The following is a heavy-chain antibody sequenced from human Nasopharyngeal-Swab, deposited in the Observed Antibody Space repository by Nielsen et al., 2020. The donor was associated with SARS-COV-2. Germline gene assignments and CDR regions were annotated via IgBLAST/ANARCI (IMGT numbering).Heavy chain of an antibody. V-gene: IGHV1-58*01. Sequence: SVKVSCKASGFSFTSSAVQWVRQARGQRLEWIGWIAVGSGNTNYAQKFQERVTITRDMSTSTAYMELSSLRSEDTAVYYCAAAKAARQGYYHYGMDVWGQGTTVTVSS. D-gene: IGHD6-6*01. CDR3: AAAKAARQGYYHYGMDV. CDR1: GFSFTSSA. J-gene: IGHJ6*02. CDR2: IAVGSGNT.